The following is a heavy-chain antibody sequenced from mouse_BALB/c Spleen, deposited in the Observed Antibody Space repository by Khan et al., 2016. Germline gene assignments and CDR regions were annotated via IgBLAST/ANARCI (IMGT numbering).Heavy chain of an antibody. D-gene: IGHD1-1*01. J-gene: IGHJ1*01. CDR3: ERLRDWYFDV. CDR2: IHYSGST. CDR1: GYSITSDYS. V-gene: IGHV3-1*02. Sequence: EVQLQESGPDLVKPSQSLSLTCTVTGYSITSDYSWHWIRQFPGNKLEWMGYIHYSGSTNYNPSLTSRISITRDTSKNHFFLQLNSVTTEDTATYYSERLRDWYFDVWGAGTTVTVSS.